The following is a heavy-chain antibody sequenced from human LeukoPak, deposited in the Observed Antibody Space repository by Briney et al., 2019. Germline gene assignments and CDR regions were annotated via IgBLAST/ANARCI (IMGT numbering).Heavy chain of an antibody. V-gene: IGHV1-69*04. CDR1: GGTFSSYA. D-gene: IGHD5-18*01. CDR3: AREATAMLIGTSRPFDY. J-gene: IGHJ4*02. Sequence: SVKVSCKASGGTFSSYAISWVRQAPGQGLEWMGRIIPILGIANYAQKFQGRVTITADKSTSTAYMELSSLRSEDTAVYYCAREATAMLIGTSRPFDYWGQGTLVTVSS. CDR2: IIPILGIA.